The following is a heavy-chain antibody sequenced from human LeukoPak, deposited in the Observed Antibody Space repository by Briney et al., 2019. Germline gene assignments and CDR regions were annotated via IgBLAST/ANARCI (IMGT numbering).Heavy chain of an antibody. D-gene: IGHD3-10*01. CDR2: ISPSGGTI. CDR1: GFAFSNYE. Sequence: TGGSLRLSCAASGFAFSNYEMNWVRQAPGKGLEWVSYISPSGGTITYADSVKGRFTISRDNSKNTLYLQMNSLRAEDTAVYYCARDPSRGQYYFDHWGQGTLVTVSA. CDR3: ARDPSRGQYYFDH. V-gene: IGHV3-48*03. J-gene: IGHJ4*02.